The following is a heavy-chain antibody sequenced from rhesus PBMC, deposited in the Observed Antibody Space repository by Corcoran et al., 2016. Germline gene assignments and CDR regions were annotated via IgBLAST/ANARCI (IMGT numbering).Heavy chain of an antibody. Sequence: EVQLVESGGGLAKPGGSLRLSCAASGVTFSSYWMNWVRQAPGKGLVWVSGMNRGGGNTYYADSVKGRFTISRDNSKNTLSLQMNSLRAEDTAVYYCAKAPGGYSYTFDYWGQGVLVTVSS. J-gene: IGHJ4*01. CDR3: AKAPGGYSYTFDY. V-gene: IGHV3S25*01. CDR1: GVTFSSYW. D-gene: IGHD5-12*01. CDR2: MNRGGGNT.